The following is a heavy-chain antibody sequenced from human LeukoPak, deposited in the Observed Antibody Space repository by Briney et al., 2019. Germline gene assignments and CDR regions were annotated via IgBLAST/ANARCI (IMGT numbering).Heavy chain of an antibody. CDR2: IKGGVGDP. J-gene: IGHJ4*02. CDR1: RFIFSTYA. D-gene: IGHD2-21*02. Sequence: GGSLRLSFAASRFIFSTYAMGWVRQTPGKALEWVSSIKGGVGDPSYADSVKGRFTISRDNSKNTLFLQLNSVRAEDSAVYYCAKGGHDFNPFYWWGQGTLVTVSS. CDR3: AKGGHDFNPFYW. V-gene: IGHV3-23*01.